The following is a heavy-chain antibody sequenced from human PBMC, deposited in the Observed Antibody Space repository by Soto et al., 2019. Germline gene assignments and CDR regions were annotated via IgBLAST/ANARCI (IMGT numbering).Heavy chain of an antibody. Sequence: PSETLSLTCTVSGDYISTPGFFWAWVRQPPGRGLEWIGSIYHSGSTYHNPSLKSRVTISVDTSKNQFSLKLSSVTAADTAVYYCARQGVEILWFGIYGMDVWGQGTTVTVSS. CDR3: ARQGVEILWFGIYGMDV. V-gene: IGHV4-39*01. D-gene: IGHD3-10*01. CDR2: IYHSGST. CDR1: GDYISTPGFF. J-gene: IGHJ6*02.